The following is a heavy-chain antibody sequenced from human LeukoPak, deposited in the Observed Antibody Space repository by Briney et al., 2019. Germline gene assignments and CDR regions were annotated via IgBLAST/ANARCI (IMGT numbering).Heavy chain of an antibody. CDR2: IYYSGRT. CDR1: GDSISSTSYY. D-gene: IGHD3-3*01. J-gene: IGHJ5*02. V-gene: IGHV4-39*01. CDR3: ATMNDFWSGYYGGLNWFDP. Sequence: SETLSLTCTVSGDSISSTSYYWGWIRQPPGKGLERIGSIYYSGRTYYNPSLKSRVTISVDTSKNQFSLKLSPVTAADTAVYYCATMNDFWSGYYGGLNWFDPWGQGTLVTVSS.